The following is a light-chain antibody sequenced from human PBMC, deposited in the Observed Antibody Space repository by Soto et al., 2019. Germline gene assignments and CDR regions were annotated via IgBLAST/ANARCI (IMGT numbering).Light chain of an antibody. Sequence: EIVLTQSPGTLSLSPGERATLSCRASQSVSSSYLAWYQQKPGQAPRLLIYGASSRATGIPDRFSGSGSGTDFTLTISSLEPEDFAVYYCQQYNSYSFGQGTKVDIK. CDR3: QQYNSYS. CDR1: QSVSSSY. V-gene: IGKV3-20*01. CDR2: GAS. J-gene: IGKJ1*01.